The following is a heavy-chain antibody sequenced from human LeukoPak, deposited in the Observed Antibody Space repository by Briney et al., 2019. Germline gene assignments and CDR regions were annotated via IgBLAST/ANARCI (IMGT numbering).Heavy chain of an antibody. V-gene: IGHV1-69*04. J-gene: IGHJ4*02. D-gene: IGHD3-10*01. CDR2: IIPILGIA. CDR1: GGTFSSYA. Sequence: GASVKVSCKASGGTFSSYAISWVRQAPGQGLEWMGRIIPILGIANYAQKFQGRVTITADKSTSTAYMELSSLRSEDTAVYYCAAPYYYGSGSYNLDYWGQGTLVTVSS. CDR3: AAPYYYGSGSYNLDY.